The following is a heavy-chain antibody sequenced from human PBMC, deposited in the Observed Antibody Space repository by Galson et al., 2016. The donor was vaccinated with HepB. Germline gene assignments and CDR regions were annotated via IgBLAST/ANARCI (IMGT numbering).Heavy chain of an antibody. CDR3: VRARGSYASGIGH. J-gene: IGHJ4*02. CDR2: IWYDGSNK. Sequence: RLSCAASGFTFSNYAIHWVRQTPGQGLEWVAVIWYDGSNKYYSDSVRGRFTISRDNSKNTSYLQMNSLRAADTAVYYCVRARGSYASGIGHWGQGTLVTVSS. V-gene: IGHV3-33*01. CDR1: GFTFSNYA. D-gene: IGHD3-10*01.